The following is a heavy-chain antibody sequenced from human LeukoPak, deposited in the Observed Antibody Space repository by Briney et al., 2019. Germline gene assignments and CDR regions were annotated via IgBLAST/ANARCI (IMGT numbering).Heavy chain of an antibody. J-gene: IGHJ4*02. D-gene: IGHD5-24*01. Sequence: GGSLRLSCAASGFTFSSYWMSWVRQAPGKGLEWVANIKQDGSEKYYVDSVKGRFTISRDNAKNSLYPQMNSLRAEDTAIYYCTRVGYIDEGIDYWGQGTLVTVSS. CDR3: TRVGYIDEGIDY. V-gene: IGHV3-7*04. CDR2: IKQDGSEK. CDR1: GFTFSSYW.